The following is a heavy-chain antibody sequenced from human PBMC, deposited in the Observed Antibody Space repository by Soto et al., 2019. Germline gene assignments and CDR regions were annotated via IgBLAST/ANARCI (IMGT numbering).Heavy chain of an antibody. D-gene: IGHD6-19*01. CDR1: GFTFSSYE. V-gene: IGHV3-48*03. J-gene: IGHJ4*02. Sequence: GGSLRLSCAASGFTFSSYEMNWVRQAPGKGLEWVSYISSSGSTIYYADSVKGRFTISRDNAKNSLYLQMNSLRAEDTAVYYCARQGEVAGPSYFDYWGQGTLVTVSS. CDR2: ISSSGSTI. CDR3: ARQGEVAGPSYFDY.